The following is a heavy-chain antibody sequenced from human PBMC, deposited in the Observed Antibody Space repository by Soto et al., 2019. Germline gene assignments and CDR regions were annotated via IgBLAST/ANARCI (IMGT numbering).Heavy chain of an antibody. V-gene: IGHV1-24*01. CDR2: FDPEDGET. CDR3: ATIGDRRFSYYCSSGYLGLLDF. J-gene: IGHJ6*02. Sequence: ASVKVSCKVSGYTLTELSMHWVRQAPGKGLEWMGGFDPEDGETIYAQKFQGRVTMTEDTSTDTAYMELSSLRSEDTAVYYCATIGDRRFSYYCSSGYLGLLDFSGQGTSVIVSS. D-gene: IGHD3-22*01. CDR1: GYTLTELS.